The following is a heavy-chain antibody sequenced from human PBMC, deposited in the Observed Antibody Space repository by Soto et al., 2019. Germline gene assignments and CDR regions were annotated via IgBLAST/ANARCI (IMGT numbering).Heavy chain of an antibody. CDR3: ARIATYGNLLVDY. V-gene: IGHV4-31*03. CDR1: GGSISSGGYY. Sequence: SETLSLTCTVSGGSISSGGYYWSWIRQHPGKGLEWIGYIYYSGSTYYNPSLKSRVTISVDTSKNQFSLKLSSVTAADTAVYYCARIATYGNLLVDYWGQGTLVTVSS. CDR2: IYYSGST. J-gene: IGHJ4*02. D-gene: IGHD4-17*01.